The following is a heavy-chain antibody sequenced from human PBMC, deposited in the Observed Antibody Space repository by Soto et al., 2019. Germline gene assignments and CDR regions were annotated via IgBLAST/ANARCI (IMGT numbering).Heavy chain of an antibody. Sequence: QITLKESGPTLVKPTQSLTLTCTFSGFSLSTNGVGVSWIRQPPGKALEWLARIYWDDDKRYSPSLRSRLTTSKDTSKSQVVLTLTNMDPVDTATYYCVHHLIAWGDAFDIWGQGTMVTVSS. CDR1: GFSLSTNGVG. D-gene: IGHD7-27*01. J-gene: IGHJ3*02. V-gene: IGHV2-5*02. CDR3: VHHLIAWGDAFDI. CDR2: IYWDDDK.